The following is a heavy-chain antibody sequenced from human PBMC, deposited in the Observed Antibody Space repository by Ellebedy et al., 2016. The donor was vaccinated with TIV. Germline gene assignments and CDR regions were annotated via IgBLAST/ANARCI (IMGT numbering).Heavy chain of an antibody. V-gene: IGHV3-23*01. CDR2: ISNSAMRT. CDR1: GFTVSSYA. Sequence: GESLKIPCAATGFTVSSYAMSWVRQAPGKGLEWVSTISNSAMRTYYADSVEGRFVISRDNSKKTLSLQMNSLRAEDTAVYYCAKGRGGGSDSSTPRYFFDYWGLGTLVTVSS. J-gene: IGHJ4*02. D-gene: IGHD2-2*01. CDR3: AKGRGGGSDSSTPRYFFDY.